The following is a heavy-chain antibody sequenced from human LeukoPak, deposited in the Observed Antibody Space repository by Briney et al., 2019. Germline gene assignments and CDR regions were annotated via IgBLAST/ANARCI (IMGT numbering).Heavy chain of an antibody. D-gene: IGHD3-3*01. Sequence: SETLSLTCTVSGGSISSYYWSWIRQPPGKGLEWIGDIYYSGSTNYTPSLKSRVIISVDTSQNQFSLRLSSVTAADTAVYYCARVRRNFWSGYHPYFDYWGQGTLVTVSS. V-gene: IGHV4-59*12. J-gene: IGHJ4*02. CDR2: IYYSGST. CDR1: GGSISSYY. CDR3: ARVRRNFWSGYHPYFDY.